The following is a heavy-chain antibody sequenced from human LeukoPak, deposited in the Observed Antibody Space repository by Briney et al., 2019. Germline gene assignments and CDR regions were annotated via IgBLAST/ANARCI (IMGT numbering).Heavy chain of an antibody. V-gene: IGHV4-30-4*01. CDR3: ARDAGSHHDAFAI. D-gene: IGHD2-15*01. J-gene: IGHJ3*02. CDR1: GGSISSGDYY. Sequence: SQTLSLTCTVSGGSISSGDYYWSWIRQPPGKCLEWIGYIYYSGSTYSSPSLKSPVTISVDTSKTQFSLKLSSVTAADTAVYYCARDAGSHHDAFAIWGQGEMVIVSS. CDR2: IYYSGST.